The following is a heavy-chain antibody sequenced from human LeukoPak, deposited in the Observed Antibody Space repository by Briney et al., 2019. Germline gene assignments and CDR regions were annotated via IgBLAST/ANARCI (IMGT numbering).Heavy chain of an antibody. CDR1: GGSITGDSFY. J-gene: IGHJ4*02. CDR3: ARARDGLNAFDY. CDR2: VYTTGST. Sequence: SETLSLTCTVSGGSITGDSFYWSWIRQPAGKGLEWIGRVYTTGSTSYNSSLKSRVTVSVDTSNNYFSLNLNSVTSADTAVYYCARARDGLNAFDYWGQGTLVTVSS. D-gene: IGHD5-24*01. V-gene: IGHV4-61*02.